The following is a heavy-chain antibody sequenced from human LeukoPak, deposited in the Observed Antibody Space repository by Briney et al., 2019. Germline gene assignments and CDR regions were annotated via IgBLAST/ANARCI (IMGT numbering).Heavy chain of an antibody. V-gene: IGHV1-2*02. CDR1: GYTFTDYY. CDR2: INPNSGGT. J-gene: IGHJ3*02. Sequence: GASVKVSCKASGYTFTDYYMHWLRQAPGQGLEYMGWINPNSGGTNYAQKFQGRVTMTRDTSISTAYMEVSRLTSNDTAVYYCAENRGSERTFDIWGQGTMVTVSS. CDR3: AENRGSERTFDI. D-gene: IGHD1-26*01.